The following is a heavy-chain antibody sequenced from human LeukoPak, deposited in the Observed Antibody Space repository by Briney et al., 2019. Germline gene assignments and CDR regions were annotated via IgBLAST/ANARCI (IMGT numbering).Heavy chain of an antibody. CDR3: ARLPRYIYYDSSGYPPHNYYYGMDV. D-gene: IGHD3-22*01. CDR1: GYTFTSYG. Sequence: ASVKVSCKASGYTFTSYGISWVRQAPGQGLEWMGWISAYNGNTNYAQKLQGRVTMTTDTSTSTAYMELRSLRSDDTAVYYCARLPRYIYYDSSGYPPHNYYYGMDVWGQGTTVTVSS. CDR2: ISAYNGNT. V-gene: IGHV1-18*01. J-gene: IGHJ6*02.